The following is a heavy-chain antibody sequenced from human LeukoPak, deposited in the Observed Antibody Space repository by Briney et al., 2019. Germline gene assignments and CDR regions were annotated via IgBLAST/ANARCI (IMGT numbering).Heavy chain of an antibody. D-gene: IGHD6-13*01. CDR2: IYYSGST. CDR1: GGSISSYY. V-gene: IGHV4-59*01. CDR3: ARGGSSWYSDWYFDL. Sequence: SETLSLTCTVSGGSISSYYWSWIRQPPGKGLEWIGYIYYSGSTNYNPSLKSRVTISVDTSKNQFSLKLSSATAADTAVYYCARGGSSWYSDWYFDLWGRGTLVTVSS. J-gene: IGHJ2*01.